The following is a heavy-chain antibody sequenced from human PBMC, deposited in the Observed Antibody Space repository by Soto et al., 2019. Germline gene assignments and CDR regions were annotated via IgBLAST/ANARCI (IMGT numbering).Heavy chain of an antibody. Sequence: ESLKISCKAAGYIFSNYWIGWVRQMPGEGLEWMGIIYPGDSDTRYSPSFQGEVTISADESISTAYLQWSSLKASDTAMYHCVRPGVVAVSGYSGMDVWGQGTTVTVS. CDR3: VRPGVVAVSGYSGMDV. CDR2: IYPGDSDT. D-gene: IGHD2-15*01. V-gene: IGHV5-51*01. CDR1: GYIFSNYW. J-gene: IGHJ6*02.